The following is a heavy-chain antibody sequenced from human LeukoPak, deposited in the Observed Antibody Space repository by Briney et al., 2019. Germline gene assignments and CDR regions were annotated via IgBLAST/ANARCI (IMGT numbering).Heavy chain of an antibody. D-gene: IGHD3-10*01. Sequence: GGSLRLSCAASGFSFSSYAMSWVRQAPGKGLEWVSAISGSGGSTYYADSVKGRFTISGDNSKNTLYLQMTSLRAEDTAVYYCAKVVIGELGAYYFDYWGQGTLVTVSS. CDR1: GFSFSSYA. CDR3: AKVVIGELGAYYFDY. J-gene: IGHJ4*02. CDR2: ISGSGGST. V-gene: IGHV3-23*01.